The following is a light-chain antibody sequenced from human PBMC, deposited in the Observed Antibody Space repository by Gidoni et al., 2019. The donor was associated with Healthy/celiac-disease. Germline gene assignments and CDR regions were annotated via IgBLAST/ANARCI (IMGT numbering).Light chain of an antibody. CDR2: DAA. CDR3: QQRRNWPPA. CDR1: QSVSSY. J-gene: IGKJ3*01. V-gene: IGKV3-11*01. Sequence: ELLLTQSPATLSLSPGERATLSCRASQSVSSYLAWYQQKPGQAPRLLIYDAATSATGIPASFSGSGSGTDFTLTISSLEPEDFAVYYCQQRRNWPPACGPGTKVDIE.